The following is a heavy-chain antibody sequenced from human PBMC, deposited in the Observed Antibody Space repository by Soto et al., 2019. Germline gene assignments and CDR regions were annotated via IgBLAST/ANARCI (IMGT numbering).Heavy chain of an antibody. V-gene: IGHV4-31*03. CDR3: ASGYDWNYYYGMDV. CDR1: GGSISSGGYY. CDR2: IYYSGST. D-gene: IGHD5-12*01. J-gene: IGHJ6*02. Sequence: TLSLTCTVSGGSISSGGYYWSWIRQHPGKGLAWIGYIYYSGSTYYNTSLKSRVTISVDTSKNQFSLKLSSATAADTAVYYCASGYDWNYYYGMDVWGQGTTVTVSS.